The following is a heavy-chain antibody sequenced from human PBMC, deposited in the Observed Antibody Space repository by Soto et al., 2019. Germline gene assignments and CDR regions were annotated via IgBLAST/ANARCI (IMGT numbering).Heavy chain of an antibody. CDR2: INPSDGST. J-gene: IGHJ6*02. V-gene: IGHV1-46*01. D-gene: IGHD2-21*02. CDR3: ARYRVTSLDPAYGMDV. CDR1: GYTFTSYY. Sequence: ASVKVSCKASGYTFTSYYMHWVRQAPGQGLEWMGIINPSDGSTSYAQKFQGRVTMTRDTSTSTVYMELSSLRSDDTAVYYCARYRVTSLDPAYGMDVWGQGTTVTVSS.